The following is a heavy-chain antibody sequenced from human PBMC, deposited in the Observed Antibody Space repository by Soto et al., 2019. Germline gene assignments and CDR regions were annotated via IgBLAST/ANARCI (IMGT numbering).Heavy chain of an antibody. D-gene: IGHD3-22*01. CDR2: IIPIFGTA. J-gene: IGHJ4*02. CDR3: ARWGESGYYYCDFDY. V-gene: IGHV1-69*06. CDR1: GGTFSSYA. Sequence: QVQLVQSGAEVKKPGSSVKVSCKASGGTFSSYAISWVRQAPGQGLEWMGGIIPIFGTANYAQKFQGRVKITADKSTSTAYMELSSLRSEDTAVYYGARWGESGYYYCDFDYWGQGTLVTVSS.